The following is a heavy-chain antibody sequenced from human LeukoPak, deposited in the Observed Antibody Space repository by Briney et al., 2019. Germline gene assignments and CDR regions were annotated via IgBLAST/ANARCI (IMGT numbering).Heavy chain of an antibody. CDR1: GFTFRSFW. D-gene: IGHD3-3*01. CDR2: IKFDGTAT. J-gene: IGHJ5*02. CDR3: ARDSGYYDFWSGLKNWFDP. V-gene: IGHV3-7*01. Sequence: GGSLRLSCSGFGFTFRSFWMGWVRQAPGKGLEWVANIKFDGTATNYVDSVRGRFTISRDNSKNTLYLQMNSLRAEDTAVYYCARDSGYYDFWSGLKNWFDPWGQGTLVTVSS.